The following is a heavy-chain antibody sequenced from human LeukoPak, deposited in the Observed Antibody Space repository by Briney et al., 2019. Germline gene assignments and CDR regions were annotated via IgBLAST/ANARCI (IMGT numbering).Heavy chain of an antibody. J-gene: IGHJ4*02. Sequence: GGSLRLSCAASGFTFSGYWMSWVRQAPGKGLEWVANIDQDGSEKYYVDSVEGRFTISKDNAKNSLFLQMNSLRVDDTAVYYCARIKGGTSAAISYWGQGTLVTVSS. CDR2: IDQDGSEK. CDR3: ARIKGGTSAAISY. V-gene: IGHV3-7*01. D-gene: IGHD2-15*01. CDR1: GFTFSGYW.